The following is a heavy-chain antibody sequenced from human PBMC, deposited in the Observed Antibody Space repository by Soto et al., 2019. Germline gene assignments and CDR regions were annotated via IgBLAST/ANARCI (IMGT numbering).Heavy chain of an antibody. CDR3: ARGNHRWLQLWYFDL. J-gene: IGHJ2*01. CDR2: IIPIFGTA. D-gene: IGHD5-12*01. V-gene: IGHV1-69*12. CDR1: GGTFSSYT. Sequence: QVQLVQSGAEVKKPGSSVTVSCKASGGTFSSYTISWVRQAPGQGLEWMGGIIPIFGTANYAQKFQGRVTITADECTSTADMELGSLRSEETAVYYCARGNHRWLQLWYFDLWGRGTLVTVSS.